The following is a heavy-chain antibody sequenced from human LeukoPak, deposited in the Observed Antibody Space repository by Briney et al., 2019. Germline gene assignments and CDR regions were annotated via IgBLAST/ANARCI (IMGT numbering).Heavy chain of an antibody. V-gene: IGHV3-7*01. J-gene: IGHJ4*02. CDR1: TFTFTPGW. CDR2: MKSDGGEK. D-gene: IGHD5-18*01. Sequence: GGSLRLSCEASTFTFTPGWMSWVRQAPGKGLEWVAMMKSDGGEKHYVDSVRGRFTISRDNAKNSLYLQMDSLRDEETAVYYCASLDTAHPSGVHWGQGTLVTVSS. CDR3: ASLDTAHPSGVH.